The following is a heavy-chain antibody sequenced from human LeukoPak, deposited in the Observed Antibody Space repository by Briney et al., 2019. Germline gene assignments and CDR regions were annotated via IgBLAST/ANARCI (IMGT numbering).Heavy chain of an antibody. V-gene: IGHV1-2*02. CDR2: INPNSGGT. J-gene: IGHJ6*03. Sequence: VASVKVSCKASGYTFTGYYMHWVRQAPGQGLEWMGWINPNSGGTNYAQRFQGRVTMTRDTSISTAYMELSRLRSDDTAVYYCARDVFSSSFYYYYYYMDVWGKGTTVTVSS. D-gene: IGHD6-13*01. CDR3: ARDVFSSSFYYYYYYMDV. CDR1: GYTFTGYY.